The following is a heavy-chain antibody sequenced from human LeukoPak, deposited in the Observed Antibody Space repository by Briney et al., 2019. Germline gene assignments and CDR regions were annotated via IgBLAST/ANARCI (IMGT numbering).Heavy chain of an antibody. CDR1: GFTFSTYW. Sequence: GGSLRLSCAASGFTFSTYWVHWVRQAPGKGLVWVSRINPAGSRTDYADSVKGRFTISRDNAKNTLYLQMNSLRAEDTAVYFCARALRGTRDYWGQGTLVTVSS. CDR2: INPAGSRT. J-gene: IGHJ4*02. V-gene: IGHV3-74*01. D-gene: IGHD2-15*01. CDR3: ARALRGTRDY.